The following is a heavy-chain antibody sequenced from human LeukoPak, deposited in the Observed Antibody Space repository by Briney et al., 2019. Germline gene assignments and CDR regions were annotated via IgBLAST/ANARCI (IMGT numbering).Heavy chain of an antibody. CDR3: AKDRSCTNDICHGDFDY. CDR1: GFSWSSYW. CDR2: IKTDGSVK. D-gene: IGHD2-8*01. Sequence: PGGSLRLSCAASGFSWSSYWINWVRQAPGKGLEWVANIKTDGSVKFYVDSVKGRFTISRDNAKNSVYLQMNSLRVEDTAIYYCAKDRSCTNDICHGDFDYWGQGTLVTVSS. J-gene: IGHJ4*02. V-gene: IGHV3-7*01.